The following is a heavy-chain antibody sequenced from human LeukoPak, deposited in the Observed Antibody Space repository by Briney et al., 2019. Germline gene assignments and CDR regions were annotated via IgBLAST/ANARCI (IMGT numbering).Heavy chain of an antibody. CDR1: GGSISSGSYY. J-gene: IGHJ5*02. V-gene: IGHV4-61*02. Sequence: VKPSQTLSLTCTVSGGSISSGSYYWSWIRQPAGKGLEWIGRIYTSGSTNYNPSLKSRVTISVDTSRNQFSLKLSSVTAADTAVYYCARDIRYSSGWYVGWFDPWGQGTLVTVSS. CDR3: ARDIRYSSGWYVGWFDP. D-gene: IGHD6-19*01. CDR2: IYTSGST.